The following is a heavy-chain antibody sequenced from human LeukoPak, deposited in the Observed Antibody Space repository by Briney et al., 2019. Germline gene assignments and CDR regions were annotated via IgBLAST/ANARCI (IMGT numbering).Heavy chain of an antibody. J-gene: IGHJ4*02. CDR3: ARGGHSSGWYYFDY. CDR1: GFTFDDYA. D-gene: IGHD6-19*01. V-gene: IGHV3-43D*03. Sequence: GGSLRLSCAASGFTFDDYAMHWVRQAPGKGLEWVSLISWDGGSTYYADSVKGRFTISRDNSKNTLYLQMNSLRAEDTAVYYCARGGHSSGWYYFDYWGQGTLVTVSS. CDR2: ISWDGGST.